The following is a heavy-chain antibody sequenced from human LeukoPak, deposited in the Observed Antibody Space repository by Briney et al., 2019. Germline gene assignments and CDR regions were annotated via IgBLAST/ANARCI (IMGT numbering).Heavy chain of an antibody. D-gene: IGHD1-1*01. V-gene: IGHV4-59*01. J-gene: IGHJ5*02. CDR3: ARGAGGYRFDP. CDR2: IYYTGST. Sequence: SETLSLTCTVSGGSIGSFYWSWIRQPPGKGLEWIGYIYYTGSTNYNPSPKSRVTISADTSKKQFSLKLTSLTAADTAVYYCARGAGGYRFDPWGQGTLVTASS. CDR1: GGSIGSFY.